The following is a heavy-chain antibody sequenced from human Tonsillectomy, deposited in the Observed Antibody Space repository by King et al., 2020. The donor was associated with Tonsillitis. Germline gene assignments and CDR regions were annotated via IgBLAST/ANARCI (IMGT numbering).Heavy chain of an antibody. CDR1: GFTFSGST. J-gene: IGHJ6*03. V-gene: IGHV3-73*02. CDR3: TKQPGDGSGYYYYYYMDV. D-gene: IGHD3-22*01. CDR2: VSSKAHSYAT. Sequence: EVQLVESGGGLVQPGGSLKLSCAASGFTFSGSTMHWVRQASGKGLEWVGRVSSKAHSYATAYAASVKGRVTISRDDSKNTAYLQMNSLKTEDTAVYYCTKQPGDGSGYYYYYYMDVWGKGTTVTVSS.